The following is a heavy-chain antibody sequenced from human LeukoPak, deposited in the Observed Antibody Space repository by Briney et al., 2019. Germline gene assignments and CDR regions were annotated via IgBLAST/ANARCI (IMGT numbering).Heavy chain of an antibody. CDR1: GYSFTSYW. Sequence: GESLKISCKGSGYSFTSYWIGWVRQMPGKGLEWMGIIYPGDSDTRYSPSLQGQVTISVDTSIGTAYLQWSSLKASDTAIYYCARQNDFRLDYWGQGTLVTVPS. CDR3: ARQNDFRLDY. J-gene: IGHJ4*02. D-gene: IGHD3-3*01. V-gene: IGHV5-51*01. CDR2: IYPGDSDT.